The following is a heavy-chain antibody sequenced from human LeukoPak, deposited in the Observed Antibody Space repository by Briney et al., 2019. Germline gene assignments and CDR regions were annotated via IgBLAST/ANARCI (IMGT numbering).Heavy chain of an antibody. Sequence: VASVKVSCKASGYNFISYDIHWVRQAPGQGLEWMGWMDTNSDNTVYAEKFQGRATMTRDTSISTAYMELRGLRSEDTAVYYCMSTSNWGSVIFDYWGQGALVTVSS. CDR1: GYNFISYD. CDR3: MSTSNWGSVIFDY. CDR2: MDTNSDNT. D-gene: IGHD7-27*01. V-gene: IGHV1-8*01. J-gene: IGHJ4*02.